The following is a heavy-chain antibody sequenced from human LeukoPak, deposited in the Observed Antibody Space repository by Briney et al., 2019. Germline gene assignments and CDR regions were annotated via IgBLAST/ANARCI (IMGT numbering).Heavy chain of an antibody. CDR2: IQTKTDGGTT. CDR3: ATVGGVLITNDAFDI. J-gene: IGHJ3*02. CDR1: GFTFSNAG. D-gene: IGHD3-3*01. Sequence: PGGSLRLSCAASGFTFSNAGMNWVRQAPGKGLEWVGRIQTKTDGGTTDYAAPVKGRFTISRDESKNTLYLQMSSLKTEDTAVYYCATVGGVLITNDAFDIWGQGTMVTDSS. V-gene: IGHV3-15*01.